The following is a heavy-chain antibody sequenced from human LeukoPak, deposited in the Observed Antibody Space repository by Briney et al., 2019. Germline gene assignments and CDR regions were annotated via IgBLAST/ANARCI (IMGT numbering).Heavy chain of an antibody. CDR2: ISSSSSYI. Sequence: GGSLRLSCAASGFTFSSYSMNWVRQAPGKGLEWVSSISSSSSYIYYADSVKGRFTISRDNAKNSLYLQMNSLRDEDTAVYYCARVSGAGVFDAFDIWGQGTMVTVSS. D-gene: IGHD6-19*01. V-gene: IGHV3-21*01. J-gene: IGHJ3*02. CDR3: ARVSGAGVFDAFDI. CDR1: GFTFSSYS.